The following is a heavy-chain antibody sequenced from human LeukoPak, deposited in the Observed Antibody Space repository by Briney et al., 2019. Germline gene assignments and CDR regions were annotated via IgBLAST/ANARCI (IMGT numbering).Heavy chain of an antibody. V-gene: IGHV4-39*01. J-gene: IGHJ1*01. CDR2: IYYSGST. CDR1: GGSISSSSYY. D-gene: IGHD6-19*01. Sequence: PSETLSLTCTVSGGSISSSSYYWGWIRQPPGKGLEWIGSIYYSGSTYYNPSPKSRVTISVDTSKNQFSLKLSSVTAADTAVYYCARHSSGWYSPYFQHWGQGTLVTVSS. CDR3: ARHSSGWYSPYFQH.